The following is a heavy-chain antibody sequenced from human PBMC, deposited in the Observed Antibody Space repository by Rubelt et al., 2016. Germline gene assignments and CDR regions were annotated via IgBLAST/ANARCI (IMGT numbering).Heavy chain of an antibody. D-gene: IGHD3-22*01. J-gene: IGHJ3*02. CDR3: ARGGYYYDSTGYFHSFDI. CDR1: TFTGYY. V-gene: IGHV1-2*02. CDR2: INPNSGGT. Sequence: TFTGYYLHWVRQAPGQGLEWMGWINPNSGGTNDAQKFQGRVTMTRDTSISTAYMELSRLTSDDTAVYFCARGGYYYDSTGYFHSFDIWGQGTLVTVSS.